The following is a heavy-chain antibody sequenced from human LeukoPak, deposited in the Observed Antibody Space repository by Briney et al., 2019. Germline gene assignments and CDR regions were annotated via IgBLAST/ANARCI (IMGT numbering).Heavy chain of an antibody. CDR2: IYTSGST. CDR1: GGSISSYY. J-gene: IGHJ6*03. D-gene: IGHD6-13*01. CDR3: ARDASSSPNAYYYYYMDV. V-gene: IGHV4-4*07. Sequence: SETLSLTCTVSGGSISSYYWSWIRQPAGKGLEWIGRIYTSGSTNYNPSLKSRVTMSVDTSKNQYSLKLSSVTAADTAVYYCARDASSSPNAYYYYYMDVWGKGTTVTVSS.